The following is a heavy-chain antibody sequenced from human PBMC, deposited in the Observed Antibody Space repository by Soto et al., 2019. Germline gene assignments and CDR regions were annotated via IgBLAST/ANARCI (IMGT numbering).Heavy chain of an antibody. CDR3: AKDQAWVSLYFDY. Sequence: QVQLVESGGGVVQPGRSLRLSCAASGFTFSSYGMHWVRQAPGKGLDWVAVISYDGSNKYYADSVKGRFTISRDNSKNTLYLQMNSLRAEDTAVYYCAKDQAWVSLYFDYWGQGTLVTVSS. CDR1: GFTFSSYG. J-gene: IGHJ4*02. V-gene: IGHV3-30*18. CDR2: ISYDGSNK. D-gene: IGHD7-27*01.